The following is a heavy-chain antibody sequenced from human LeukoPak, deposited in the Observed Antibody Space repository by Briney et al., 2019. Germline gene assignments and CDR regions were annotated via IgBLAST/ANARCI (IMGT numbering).Heavy chain of an antibody. CDR2: ISYDGSNK. V-gene: IGHV3-30*04. CDR3: ARGQDGSGSRRYYFDY. D-gene: IGHD3-10*01. Sequence: GGSLRLSCAASGFTFSSYAMHWVRQAPGKGLEWVAVISYDGSNKYYADSVKGRFTISRDNSKNTLYLQMNSLRAEGTAVYYCARGQDGSGSRRYYFDYWGQGTLVTVSP. J-gene: IGHJ4*02. CDR1: GFTFSSYA.